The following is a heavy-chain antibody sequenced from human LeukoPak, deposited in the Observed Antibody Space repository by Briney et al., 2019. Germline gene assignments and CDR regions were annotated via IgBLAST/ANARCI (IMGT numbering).Heavy chain of an antibody. CDR2: ISGSGGST. CDR1: GFTFSSYA. J-gene: IGHJ6*03. CDR3: AIDGLVRSWYFYYYMDV. V-gene: IGHV3-23*01. Sequence: GGSLRLSCAASGFTFSSYAMSWVRQAPGKGLEWVSAISGSGGSTYYADSVKGRFTISRDNSKNTLYLQMNSLRAEDTAVYYCAIDGLVRSWYFYYYMDVWGKGTTVAVSS. D-gene: IGHD3-10*02.